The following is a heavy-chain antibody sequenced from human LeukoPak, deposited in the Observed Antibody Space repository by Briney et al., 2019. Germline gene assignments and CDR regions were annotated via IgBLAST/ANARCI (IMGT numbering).Heavy chain of an antibody. Sequence: PSETLSLTCTVSGYSIRSGYYWGWIRQPPGKGLEWIGSLDYSGSTYHNPSLKSRVTISVDTSKNQFSLKLSSVTAADTAVYYCARAPGGSGSYSPFDYWGQGTLVTVSS. J-gene: IGHJ4*02. V-gene: IGHV4-38-2*02. D-gene: IGHD3-10*01. CDR1: GYSIRSGYY. CDR2: LDYSGST. CDR3: ARAPGGSGSYSPFDY.